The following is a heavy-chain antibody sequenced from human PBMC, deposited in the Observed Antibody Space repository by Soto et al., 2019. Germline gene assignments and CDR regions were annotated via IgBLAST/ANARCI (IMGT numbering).Heavy chain of an antibody. CDR3: ARAISGYVT. D-gene: IGHD5-12*01. CDR2: INTGNGNT. Sequence: QVQPVQSGAEVKKPGASVKVSCKASGITYTTYAIHWVRQAPGQGLEWMGRINTGNGNTRYSQRFQGRVTLTTDTSASTAYMDLSSLTSEDTAVYYCARAISGYVTWGQGTLITVSS. V-gene: IGHV1-3*04. CDR1: GITYTTYA. J-gene: IGHJ5*02.